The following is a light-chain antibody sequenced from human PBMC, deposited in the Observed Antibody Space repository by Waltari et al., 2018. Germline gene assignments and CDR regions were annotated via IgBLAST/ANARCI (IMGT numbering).Light chain of an antibody. V-gene: IGKV1-5*03. CDR3: QHYDSYSPWT. CDR2: LTS. CDR1: QDVHSW. J-gene: IGKJ1*01. Sequence: DVQMTQSPSTLSASVGDRDSITCRASQDVHSWLAWYPQKPGKAPKHLIYLTSRLESGVPSRFSGGGSGTEFTLTISSLQPDDFATYYCQHYDSYSPWTFGQGTRVEV.